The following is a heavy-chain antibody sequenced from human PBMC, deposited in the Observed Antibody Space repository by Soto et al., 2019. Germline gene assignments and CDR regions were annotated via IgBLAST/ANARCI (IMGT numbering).Heavy chain of an antibody. Sequence: PWGSLRLSCAASGFTSVSYGIHLFRHSPGKGLEWVAFISYDGSNKYYADSVTGRFTISRDNSKNTLFLQMNSLRAEDTAVYYCARGDGHSYGSTFDYWGQGTLVTVSS. D-gene: IGHD5-18*01. CDR3: ARGDGHSYGSTFDY. CDR1: GFTSVSYG. V-gene: IGHV3-30*03. CDR2: ISYDGSNK. J-gene: IGHJ4*02.